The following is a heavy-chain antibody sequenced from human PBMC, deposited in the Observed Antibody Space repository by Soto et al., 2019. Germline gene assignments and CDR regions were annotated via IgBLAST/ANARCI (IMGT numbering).Heavy chain of an antibody. CDR3: TTTVVTFYYYYGMDV. D-gene: IGHD2-15*01. Sequence: EVQLVESGGGLVKPGGSLRLSCAASGFTFSNAWMSWVRQAPGKGLEWVGRIKSKTDGGTTDYAAPVKGRFTISRDVSXXTLYLQMNSLKTEDTAVYYCTTTVVTFYYYYGMDVWGQGTTVTVSS. V-gene: IGHV3-15*01. CDR1: GFTFSNAW. CDR2: IKSKTDGGTT. J-gene: IGHJ6*02.